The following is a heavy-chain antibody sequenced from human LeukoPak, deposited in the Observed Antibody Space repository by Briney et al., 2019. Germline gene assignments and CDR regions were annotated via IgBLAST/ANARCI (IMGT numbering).Heavy chain of an antibody. J-gene: IGHJ5*02. V-gene: IGHV4-39*07. CDR2: IYYSGST. D-gene: IGHD3-22*01. Sequence: SETLSLTCTVSGGSISSYYWGWIRQPPGKGLEWIGSIYYSGSTYYNPSLKSRVTISVDTSKNQFSLKLSSVTAADTAVYYCARTFEYDSSGYYGPGGFDPWGQGTLVTVSS. CDR1: GGSISSYY. CDR3: ARTFEYDSSGYYGPGGFDP.